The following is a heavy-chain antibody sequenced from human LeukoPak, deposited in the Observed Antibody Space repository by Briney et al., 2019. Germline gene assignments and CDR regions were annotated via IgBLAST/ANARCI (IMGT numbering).Heavy chain of an antibody. V-gene: IGHV3-7*01. Sequence: PGGSLRLSCAASGFTLSSYWMSWVRQAPGKGLEWVANIKEDGSEKYYVDSVKGRFTISRDNAKNSLYLQLNSLRAEDTAVYYCARRPGWFDPWGQGTLVTVFS. CDR1: GFTLSSYW. CDR3: ARRPGWFDP. CDR2: IKEDGSEK. J-gene: IGHJ5*02.